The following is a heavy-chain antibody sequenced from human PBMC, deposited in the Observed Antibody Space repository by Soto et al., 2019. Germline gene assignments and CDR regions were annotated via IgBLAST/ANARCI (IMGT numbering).Heavy chain of an antibody. CDR2: IRSKANSYAT. J-gene: IGHJ6*03. V-gene: IGHV3-73*01. D-gene: IGHD3-9*01. CDR3: TRHIDYDILTGYYPLARGAYYYYMDV. Sequence: GGSLRLSCAASGFTFSGSAMHWVRQASGKGLEWVGRIRSKANSYATAYAASVKGRFTISRDDSKNTANLQMNSLKTEETAVYYCTRHIDYDILTGYYPLARGAYYYYMDVWGKGTTVTVSS. CDR1: GFTFSGSA.